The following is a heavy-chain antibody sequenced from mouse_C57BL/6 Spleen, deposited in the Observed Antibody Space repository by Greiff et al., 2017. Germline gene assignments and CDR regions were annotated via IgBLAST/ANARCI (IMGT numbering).Heavy chain of an antibody. V-gene: IGHV5-17*01. CDR2: ISSGSSTI. CDR1: GFTFSDYG. J-gene: IGHJ4*01. CDR3: ATMVTTYAMDY. Sequence: EVQGVESGGGLVKPGGSLKLSCAASGFTFSDYGMHWVRQAPEKGLEWVAYISSGSSTIYYADTVKGRFTISRDNAKNTLFLQMTSLRSEDTAMYYCATMVTTYAMDYWGQGTSVTVSS. D-gene: IGHD2-2*01.